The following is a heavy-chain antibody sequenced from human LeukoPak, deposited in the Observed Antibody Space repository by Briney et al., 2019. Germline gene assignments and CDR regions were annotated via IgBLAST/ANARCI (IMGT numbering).Heavy chain of an antibody. D-gene: IGHD3-10*02. V-gene: IGHV3-7*01. Sequence: GGSLRLSCAASGFTFSSHWMSWVRQAPGKGLEWVANIKQDGSEEYYVDSVKGRFIISRDNAKNSLYLQMNSLRAEDTAVYYCARRFVRGVIIRDFDRWGQGTQVTVSS. CDR3: ARRFVRGVIIRDFDR. CDR1: GFTFSSHW. J-gene: IGHJ5*02. CDR2: IKQDGSEE.